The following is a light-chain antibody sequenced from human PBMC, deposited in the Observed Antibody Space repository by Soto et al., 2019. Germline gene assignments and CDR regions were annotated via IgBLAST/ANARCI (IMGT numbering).Light chain of an antibody. Sequence: DIQMTHPHFPCLAPLGNRSTIIFGRGRGIGSGLAWYQQKPGKAPKLLIYAASSLQSGVPSRFSGSGSGTDFTLTISSLQPEDFATYYCQQANSFPLTFGGGTKVEIK. CDR2: AAS. CDR1: RGIGSG. J-gene: IGKJ4*01. V-gene: IGKV1-12*01. CDR3: QQANSFPLT.